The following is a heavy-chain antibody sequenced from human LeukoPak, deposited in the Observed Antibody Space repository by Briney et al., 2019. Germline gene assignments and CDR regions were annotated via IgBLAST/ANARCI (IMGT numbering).Heavy chain of an antibody. D-gene: IGHD3-10*01. CDR1: GGSXSXXY. J-gene: IGHJ4*02. Sequence: TXSXTCTXXGGSXSXXYWSWVRQPPGXGLXXVGXIYYSGSTNYNPSLKSRVTISVDTSKNQFSLKLSSVTAADTAVYYCARAGLLWFGKYPWYFDYWGQGTLVTVSS. CDR3: ARAGLLWFGKYPWYFDY. V-gene: IGHV4-59*01. CDR2: IYYSGST.